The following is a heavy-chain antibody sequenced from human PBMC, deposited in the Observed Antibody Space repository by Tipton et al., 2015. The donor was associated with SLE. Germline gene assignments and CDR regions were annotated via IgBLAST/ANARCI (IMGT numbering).Heavy chain of an antibody. Sequence: TLSLTCTVSGGSVSSYYWSWIRQPAGKGLEWIGRIYSSGSTTYNPSLKSRVTLSLDMSKNQFSLRLTSVTAADTAVYYCARGAAAADTGAFDSWGQGTMVTVSS. CDR3: ARGAAAADTGAFDS. J-gene: IGHJ3*02. D-gene: IGHD6-13*01. CDR2: IYSSGST. CDR1: GGSVSSYY. V-gene: IGHV4-4*07.